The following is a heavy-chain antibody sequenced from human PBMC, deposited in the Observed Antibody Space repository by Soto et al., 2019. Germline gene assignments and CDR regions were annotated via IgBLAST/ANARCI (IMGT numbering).Heavy chain of an antibody. D-gene: IGHD2-15*01. CDR1: GFSLSTSGVG. V-gene: IGHV4-39*01. CDR2: IYYSGST. Sequence: SGPTLVNPTQTLTLTCTFSGFSLSTSGVGVGWIRQPPGKGLEWIGSIYYSGSTYYNPSLKSRVTISVDTSKNQFSLKLSSVTTADTAVYYCASQAVLGYCSGGSCTPGWFDPWGQGTLVTVSS. CDR3: ASQAVLGYCSGGSCTPGWFDP. J-gene: IGHJ5*02.